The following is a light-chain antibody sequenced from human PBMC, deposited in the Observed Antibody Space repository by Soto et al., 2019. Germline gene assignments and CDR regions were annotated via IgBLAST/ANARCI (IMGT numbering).Light chain of an antibody. CDR3: QQRQYWPPIT. J-gene: IGKJ5*01. Sequence: EIVMTQSPATLSVSPGERATLSCRTSQSVSSSLAWYQQKPGQAPSLLIYGASTRATGIPARFSGSGSGTDFTLTISSLEPEDFAIYYCQQRQYWPPITFGQGHDWRL. V-gene: IGKV3-15*01. CDR1: QSVSSS. CDR2: GAS.